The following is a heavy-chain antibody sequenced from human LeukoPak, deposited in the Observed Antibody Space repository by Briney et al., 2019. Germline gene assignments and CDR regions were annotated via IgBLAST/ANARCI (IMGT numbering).Heavy chain of an antibody. Sequence: SETLSLTCAVYGGSFSGYYWSWIRQPPGKGLEWLGEINHSGSTNYNPSLKSRVTISVDTSKNQFSLKLSSVTAADTAVYYCARGRRLMITFGGVIAPGNWFDPWGQGTLVTVSS. D-gene: IGHD3-16*02. CDR3: ARGRRLMITFGGVIAPGNWFDP. CDR2: INHSGST. CDR1: GGSFSGYY. V-gene: IGHV4-34*01. J-gene: IGHJ5*02.